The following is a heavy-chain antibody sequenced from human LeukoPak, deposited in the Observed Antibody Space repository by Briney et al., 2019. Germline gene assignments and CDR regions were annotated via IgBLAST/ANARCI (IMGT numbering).Heavy chain of an antibody. V-gene: IGHV3-30*04. J-gene: IGHJ4*02. CDR1: GFTFSSYA. D-gene: IGHD2-15*01. CDR3: ARDSLDCSGGSCHEYEYYFDY. Sequence: PGGSLRLSCAASGFTFSSYAMHWVRQAPGKGLEWVAVISYDGSNKYYADSVKGRFTISRDNSKNTLYLQMNSLRAEDTAVYYCARDSLDCSGGSCHEYEYYFDYWGQGTLVTVSS. CDR2: ISYDGSNK.